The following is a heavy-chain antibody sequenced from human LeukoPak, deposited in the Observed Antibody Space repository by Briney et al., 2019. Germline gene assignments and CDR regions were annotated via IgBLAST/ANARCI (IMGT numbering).Heavy chain of an antibody. Sequence: GGSLRLSCAASGFTFSSYWMSWVRQAPGKGLEWVANIKQDGSEKYYVDSVKGRFTISRDNAKNPLYLQMNSLRAEDTAVYYCAREASGYSGSTRVDAFDIWGRGTMVTVSS. CDR1: GFTFSSYW. CDR2: IKQDGSEK. CDR3: AREASGYSGSTRVDAFDI. V-gene: IGHV3-7*04. J-gene: IGHJ3*02. D-gene: IGHD1-26*01.